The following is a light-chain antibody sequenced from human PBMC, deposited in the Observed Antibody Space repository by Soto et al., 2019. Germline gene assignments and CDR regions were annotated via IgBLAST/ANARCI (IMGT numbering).Light chain of an antibody. V-gene: IGKV3-20*01. Sequence: EIVLTQSPGTLSLSPGERATLSCRASQSVSSNFLAWYQQKPGQAPRLVIYGTSTRATGIPDRFSGSGSGTDFTLTISGLEPEDFVVYYCQQYGSSPPITFGQGTRLEIK. CDR2: GTS. CDR3: QQYGSSPPIT. CDR1: QSVSSNF. J-gene: IGKJ5*01.